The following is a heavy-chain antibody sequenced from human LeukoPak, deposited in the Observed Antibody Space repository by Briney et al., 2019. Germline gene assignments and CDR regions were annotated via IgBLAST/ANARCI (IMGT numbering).Heavy chain of an antibody. V-gene: IGHV3-21*04. CDR1: GFTFSSYS. CDR2: ISSSSSYI. Sequence: GGSLRLSCAASGFTFSSYSMNWVRQAPGKGLEWVSSISSSSSYIYYADSVKGRFTISRDNAKNSLYLQMNSLRAEDTALYYCAREARYCSGGSCYGDNYAFDIWGQGTMVTVSS. D-gene: IGHD2-15*01. J-gene: IGHJ3*02. CDR3: AREARYCSGGSCYGDNYAFDI.